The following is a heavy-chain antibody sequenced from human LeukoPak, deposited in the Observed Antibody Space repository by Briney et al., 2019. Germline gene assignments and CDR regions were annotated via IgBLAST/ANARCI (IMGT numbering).Heavy chain of an antibody. V-gene: IGHV1-18*04. Sequence: ASVKASCKASGYTFTSYGISWVRQAPGQGLEWMGWISAYNGNTNYAQKLQGRVTMTTDTSTSTAYMELRSLRSDDTAVYYCARDGEGKYCSSTSCPRLNYWGQGTLVTVSS. CDR3: ARDGEGKYCSSTSCPRLNY. CDR1: GYTFTSYG. J-gene: IGHJ4*02. CDR2: ISAYNGNT. D-gene: IGHD2-2*01.